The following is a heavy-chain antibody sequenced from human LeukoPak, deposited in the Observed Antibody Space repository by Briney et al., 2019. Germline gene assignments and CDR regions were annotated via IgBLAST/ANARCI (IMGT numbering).Heavy chain of an antibody. CDR3: ARDWADYYGSGSYPTPSDY. V-gene: IGHV1-18*04. Sequence: GASVTVSFKASGYTFTIYGISWVRQAPGQGLEWMGWISAYNGNTNYSQKLQGRVTMNTDTSTSTAYMEMRSLRSDDTAVYYCARDWADYYGSGSYPTPSDYWGQGTLVTVSS. J-gene: IGHJ4*02. CDR1: GYTFTIYG. D-gene: IGHD3-10*01. CDR2: ISAYNGNT.